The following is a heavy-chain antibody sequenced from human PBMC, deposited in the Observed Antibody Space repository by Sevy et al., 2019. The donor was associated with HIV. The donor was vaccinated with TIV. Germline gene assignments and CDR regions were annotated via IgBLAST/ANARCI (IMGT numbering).Heavy chain of an antibody. CDR2: ISYDGSDK. V-gene: IGHV3-30*04. CDR3: ARDRYAGPNMSYLDY. CDR1: GFTFSSYT. Sequence: GGSLILSCAASGFTFSSYTMHWVRHAPGKGLEWVALISYDGSDKYYGDSVKGRFTISRDNSKNTLYLQMNSLTPGDTAVYYCARDRYAGPNMSYLDYWAQGTLVTVSS. J-gene: IGHJ4*02. D-gene: IGHD2-21*01.